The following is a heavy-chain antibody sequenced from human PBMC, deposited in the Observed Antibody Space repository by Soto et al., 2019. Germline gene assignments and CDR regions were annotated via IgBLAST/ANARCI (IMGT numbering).Heavy chain of an antibody. V-gene: IGHV1-69*08. Sequence: QVQLVQSGAEVKKPGSSVKVSCKASGGTFSSYTVSWVRQAPGQGLEWMGWIIPLLGTAKYAQKFQGRVTITADKSTSTAYMELSSLRSEDTAVYYCARVGHSGTSSGWFDPWGQGTLVTVSS. CDR1: GGTFSSYT. D-gene: IGHD1-26*01. CDR2: IIPLLGTA. J-gene: IGHJ5*02. CDR3: ARVGHSGTSSGWFDP.